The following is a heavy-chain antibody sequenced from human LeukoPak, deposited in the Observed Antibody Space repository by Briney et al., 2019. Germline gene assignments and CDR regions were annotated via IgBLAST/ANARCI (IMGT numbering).Heavy chain of an antibody. J-gene: IGHJ4*02. CDR3: ARESELGLYYFDH. V-gene: IGHV1-18*01. CDR1: GYTFTNYG. D-gene: IGHD7-27*01. CDR2: ISAYNGNT. Sequence: ASVKVSCKASGYTFTNYGISWVRQAPGQGLEWIGWISAYNGNTNYAQKLQGRVTMTTDTSTSTAYMGLRSLRSDDTAVYYCARESELGLYYFDHWGQGTLVTVSS.